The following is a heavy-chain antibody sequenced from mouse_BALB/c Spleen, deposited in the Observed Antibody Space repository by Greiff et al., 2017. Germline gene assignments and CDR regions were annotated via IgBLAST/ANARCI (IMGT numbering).Heavy chain of an antibody. CDR1: GFNIKDTY. V-gene: IGHV14-3*02. D-gene: IGHD2-14*01. CDR3: ARYRHAMDY. CDR2: IDPANGNT. J-gene: IGHJ4*01. Sequence: EVQRVESGAELVKPGASVKLSCTASGFNIKDTYMHWVKQRPEQGLEWIGRIDPANGNTKYDPKFQGKATITADTSSNTAYLQLSSLTSEDTAVYYCARYRHAMDYWGQGTSVTVSS.